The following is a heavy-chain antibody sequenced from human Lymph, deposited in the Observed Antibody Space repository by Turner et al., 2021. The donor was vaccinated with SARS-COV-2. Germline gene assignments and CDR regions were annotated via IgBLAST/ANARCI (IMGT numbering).Heavy chain of an antibody. V-gene: IGHV4-59*08. J-gene: IGHJ6*02. CDR2: FYKIGII. CDR1: GVSISSQS. Sequence: QVQLQESGPGLVRPSATLSLTCPVSGVSISSQSLSWIRQSPGRGLEWIGYFYKIGIIDYNPTLRSRVTISVDTSKRQLSLNLISMTAADTAVYYCARHQGSTSGYDHGMNVWGQGTAVIVSS. CDR3: ARHQGSTSGYDHGMNV. D-gene: IGHD1-1*01.